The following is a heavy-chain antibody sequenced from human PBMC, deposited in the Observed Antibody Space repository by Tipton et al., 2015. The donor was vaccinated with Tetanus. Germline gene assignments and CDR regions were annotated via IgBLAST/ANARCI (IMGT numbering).Heavy chain of an antibody. D-gene: IGHD1-14*01. J-gene: IGHJ4*02. CDR1: GFTFSSYW. CDR3: ASGCAADRCRSLVNQYYFQY. V-gene: IGHV3-33*08. CDR2: VWYDGGNK. Sequence: RSLRLSCAASGFTFSSYWMHWVRQAPGKGLEWVAIVWYDGGNKYYAESVKGRFTISKDNVRNTLSLQINSLTVEDTAVYYCASGCAADRCRSLVNQYYFQYWGQGAPVSVSS.